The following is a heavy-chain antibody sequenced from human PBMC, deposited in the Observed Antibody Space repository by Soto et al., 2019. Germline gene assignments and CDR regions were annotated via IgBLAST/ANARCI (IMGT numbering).Heavy chain of an antibody. D-gene: IGHD2-21*01. CDR2: LTKDGSVQ. Sequence: GGSLRLSCAGSGFTLSRYAINWVRLAPGKGLEWVAALTKDGSVQYWLDSVRGRFTISRDNSKNTLYLRMNSLRPEDTAVYYCLRSRLCAVADSFDYWGQGTQVTVSS. CDR3: LRSRLCAVADSFDY. J-gene: IGHJ4*02. V-gene: IGHV3-30*04. CDR1: GFTLSRYA.